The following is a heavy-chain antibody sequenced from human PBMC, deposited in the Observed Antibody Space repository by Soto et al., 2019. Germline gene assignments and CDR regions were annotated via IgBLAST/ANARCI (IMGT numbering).Heavy chain of an antibody. Sequence: YWIGWVRQMPGKGLEWMGIIYPGDSDTRYSPSFQGQVTISADKSISTASLQWSSLKASDTAVYYCARQSPTPGYYYFSYGMDVWGQGTTVTVSS. D-gene: IGHD4-17*01. CDR3: ARQSPTPGYYYFSYGMDV. J-gene: IGHJ6*02. CDR1: YW. CDR2: IYPGDSDT. V-gene: IGHV5-51*01.